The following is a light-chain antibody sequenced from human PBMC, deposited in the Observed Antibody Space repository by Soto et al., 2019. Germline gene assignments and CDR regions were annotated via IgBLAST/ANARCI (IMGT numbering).Light chain of an antibody. V-gene: IGKV3-11*01. J-gene: IGKJ4*01. Sequence: EIVLTQSPATLSLSPGERAILSCRASQSVSSYLAWYQQKPGQAPRLLIYDASNRATGIPARFSGSGSGTDFTLTISSLEPEDFAIYYCQQRSNWPPVTSGGGTKVEIK. CDR3: QQRSNWPPVT. CDR1: QSVSSY. CDR2: DAS.